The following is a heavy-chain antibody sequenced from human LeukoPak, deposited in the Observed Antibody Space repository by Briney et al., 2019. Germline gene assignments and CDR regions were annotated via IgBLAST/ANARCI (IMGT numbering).Heavy chain of an antibody. D-gene: IGHD1-26*01. J-gene: IGHJ6*03. Sequence: PGGSLRLSCGASGFTFDDYGMSWVRQAPGRGLEWVSGINWNGGSTGYADSVKGRFTISRDNAKNSLYLQMNSLRAEDTALYYCARRSGSGTSINYYYYYMDVWGKGTTVTVSS. V-gene: IGHV3-20*04. CDR3: ARRSGSGTSINYYYYYMDV. CDR2: INWNGGST. CDR1: GFTFDDYG.